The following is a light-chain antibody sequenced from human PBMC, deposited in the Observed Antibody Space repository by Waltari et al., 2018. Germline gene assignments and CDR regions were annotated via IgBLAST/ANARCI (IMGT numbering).Light chain of an antibody. Sequence: DIQVPQSPSSLSASVGDRVTITFRASQKIFSYLNWYQQQPGKAPNLLIYAATTLQSGVPSRFSGSGSGTDFTLTIDSLQPEDFATYFCQQSDSTPFTFGPGTKVDIK. V-gene: IGKV1-39*01. CDR1: QKIFSY. J-gene: IGKJ3*01. CDR2: AAT. CDR3: QQSDSTPFT.